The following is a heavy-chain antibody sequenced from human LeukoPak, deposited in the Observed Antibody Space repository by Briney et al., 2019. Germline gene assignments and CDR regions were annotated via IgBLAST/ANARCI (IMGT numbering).Heavy chain of an antibody. CDR2: IYYSGST. V-gene: IGHV4-59*08. D-gene: IGHD6-19*01. Sequence: SETLSLTCTVSGGSISSYYWSWIRQPPGKGLEGIGYIYYSGSTNYNPSLKSRVTISVDTSKNQFSLKLSSVTAADTAVYYCARHEAVAPNAFDIWGEGTMVTVSS. CDR1: GGSISSYY. CDR3: ARHEAVAPNAFDI. J-gene: IGHJ3*02.